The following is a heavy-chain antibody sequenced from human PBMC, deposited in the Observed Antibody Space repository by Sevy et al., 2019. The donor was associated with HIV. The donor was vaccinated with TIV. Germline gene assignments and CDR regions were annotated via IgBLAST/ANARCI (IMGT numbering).Heavy chain of an antibody. Sequence: SETLSLTCTVSGGSISSSSYYWAWIRQPPGKGLEGIGSVYYTGSTYYKPSLKSRVTISAARYKNQFSLRLSAVTAADTAVYACASPNTVETLGNAFDVWGHGTMVTVSS. CDR1: GGSISSSSYY. J-gene: IGHJ3*01. D-gene: IGHD4-17*01. V-gene: IGHV4-39*01. CDR2: VYYTGST. CDR3: ASPNTVETLGNAFDV.